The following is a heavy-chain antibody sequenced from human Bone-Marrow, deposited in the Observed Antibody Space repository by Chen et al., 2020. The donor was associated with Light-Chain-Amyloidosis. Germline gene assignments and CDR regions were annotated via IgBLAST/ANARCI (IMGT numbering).Heavy chain of an antibody. Sequence: QVQLVESGGGVVQPGRSLRLSCAASGFTFSSYAMHWVRQAPGKGLEWVAVISYDGSNKYYADSVKGRFTISRDNSKNTLYLQMNSLRAEDTAVYYCAREGVGAATQLPLFDYWGQGTLVTVSS. CDR2: ISYDGSNK. V-gene: IGHV3-30-3*01. D-gene: IGHD1-26*01. CDR3: AREGVGAATQLPLFDY. CDR1: GFTFSSYA. J-gene: IGHJ4*02.